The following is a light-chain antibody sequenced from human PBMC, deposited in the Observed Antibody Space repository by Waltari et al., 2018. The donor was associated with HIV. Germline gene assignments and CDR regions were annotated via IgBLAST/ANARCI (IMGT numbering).Light chain of an antibody. CDR1: RSNIGSNS. Sequence: GRRSNIGSNSVTWYQQVPGAAPTLLIYNNNQRPSGVPDRFSGSKSGTSASLAISGLQSDDEADYYCAAWDDDLNGLFGGGTKLTVL. J-gene: IGLJ2*01. V-gene: IGLV1-44*01. CDR2: NNN. CDR3: AAWDDDLNGL.